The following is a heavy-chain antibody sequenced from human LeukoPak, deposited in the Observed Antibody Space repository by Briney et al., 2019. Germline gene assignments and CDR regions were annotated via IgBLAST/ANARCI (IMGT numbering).Heavy chain of an antibody. D-gene: IGHD3-22*01. J-gene: IGHJ3*02. CDR3: AKDFGKYYYDSSSGYALDI. V-gene: IGHV3-30*18. Sequence: GRSLRLSCAASGFTFSSYGMHWVRQAPGKGLEWVAVISYDGSNKYYADSVKGRFTISRDNSENTLYLQMNSLRAEDTAVYYCAKDFGKYYYDSSSGYALDIWGQGTMVTVSS. CDR2: ISYDGSNK. CDR1: GFTFSSYG.